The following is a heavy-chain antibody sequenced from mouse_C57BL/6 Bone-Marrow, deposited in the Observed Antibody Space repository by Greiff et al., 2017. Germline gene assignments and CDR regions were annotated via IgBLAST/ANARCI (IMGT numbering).Heavy chain of an antibody. CDR2: IDPEDGET. J-gene: IGHJ2*01. CDR3: AFYDYYYFDY. D-gene: IGHD2-4*01. CDR1: GFNIKDYY. Sequence: EVKLMESGAELVKPGASVKLSCTASGFNIKDYYMHWVKQRTEQGLEWIGRIDPEDGETKYAPNFQGKATITADTSSNTAYLQLSSLTSEDTAVYYCAFYDYYYFDYWGQGTTLTVSS. V-gene: IGHV14-2*01.